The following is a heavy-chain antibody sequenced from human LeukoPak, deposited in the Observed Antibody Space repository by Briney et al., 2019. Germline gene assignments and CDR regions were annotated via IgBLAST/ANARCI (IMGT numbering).Heavy chain of an antibody. CDR1: GYTLTELS. V-gene: IGHV1-24*01. CDR2: FDPEDGET. J-gene: IGHJ4*02. Sequence: ASVKVSCKVSGYTLTELSMHWVRQAPGKGLEWMGGFDPEDGETIYAQKLQGRVTMTTDTSTSTAYMELRSLRSDDTAVYYCVRGWMVRGVIITLFDYWGQGTLVTVSS. D-gene: IGHD3-10*01. CDR3: VRGWMVRGVIITLFDY.